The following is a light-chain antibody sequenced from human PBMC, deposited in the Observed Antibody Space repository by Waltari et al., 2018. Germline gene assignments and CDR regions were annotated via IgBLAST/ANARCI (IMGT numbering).Light chain of an antibody. CDR1: SSNIGAGYD. J-gene: IGLJ2*01. CDR3: QSYDSSLSVSV. V-gene: IGLV1-40*01. CDR2: GNS. Sequence: QSVLTQPPSVSGAPGQRVTISCTGSSSNIGAGYDVHWYQQLPGTAPKLPIYGNSNRPSGVPDRFSGSKSGTSASLAITGLQAEDEADYYCQSYDSSLSVSVFGGGTKLTVL.